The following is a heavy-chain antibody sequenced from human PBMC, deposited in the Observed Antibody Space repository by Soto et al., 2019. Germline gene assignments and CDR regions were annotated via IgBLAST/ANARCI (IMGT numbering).Heavy chain of an antibody. Sequence: SETLSLTCTVSGGSISSSSYYWGWIRQPPGKGLEWIGSIYYSGSTYYNPSLKSRVTISVDTSKNQFSLKLSSVTAADTAVYYCARRPSKPYYYDSSGSFDYWGKGTLVTVSS. J-gene: IGHJ4*02. D-gene: IGHD3-22*01. CDR2: IYYSGST. CDR3: ARRPSKPYYYDSSGSFDY. CDR1: GGSISSSSYY. V-gene: IGHV4-39*01.